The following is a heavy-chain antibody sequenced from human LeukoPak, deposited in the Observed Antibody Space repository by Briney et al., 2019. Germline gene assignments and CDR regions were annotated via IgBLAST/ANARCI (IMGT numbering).Heavy chain of an antibody. CDR2: ITGSGGST. CDR1: GVTFSNHA. CDR3: AKKRVITTPDAIDWYFDL. Sequence: GGSLRLSCAASGVTFSNHAMSWVRQAPGKGLEWVSGITGSGGSTYHAESVKGRFTISRDNSKNTLYLEMNSLRAEDTAVYYCAKKRVITTPDAIDWYFDLWGRGTLVTVSS. D-gene: IGHD3-10*01. V-gene: IGHV3-23*01. J-gene: IGHJ2*01.